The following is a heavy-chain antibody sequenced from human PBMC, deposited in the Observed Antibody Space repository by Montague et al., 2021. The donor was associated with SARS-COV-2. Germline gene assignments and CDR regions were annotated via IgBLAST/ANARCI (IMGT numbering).Heavy chain of an antibody. CDR1: GDSVPSNTAA. Sequence: CAISGDSVPSNTAAWNWNRQSPSAGVEWLGRTYYRSKWYTDYAPSVKTRITITPDTSNNQFSLHLNSVTPGDTAVYYCAREGTVPGPRGIYSDDWGQGTLVTVSS. D-gene: IGHD1-1*01. V-gene: IGHV6-1*01. J-gene: IGHJ4*02. CDR2: TYYRSKWYT. CDR3: AREGTVPGPRGIYSDD.